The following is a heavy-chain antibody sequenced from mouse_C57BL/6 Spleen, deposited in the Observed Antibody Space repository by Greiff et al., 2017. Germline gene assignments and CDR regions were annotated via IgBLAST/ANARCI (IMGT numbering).Heavy chain of an antibody. CDR2: INPSSGYT. V-gene: IGHV1-7*01. Sequence: QVQLKESGAELAKPGASVKLSCKASGYTFTSYWMHWVKQRPGQGLEWIGYINPSSGYTKYNQKFKDKATLTADKSSSTAYMQLSSLTYEGSAVYDCARSGYGSSCGGYCDVWGTGTTVTVSS. CDR3: ARSGYGSSCGGYCDV. J-gene: IGHJ1*03. D-gene: IGHD1-1*01. CDR1: GYTFTSYW.